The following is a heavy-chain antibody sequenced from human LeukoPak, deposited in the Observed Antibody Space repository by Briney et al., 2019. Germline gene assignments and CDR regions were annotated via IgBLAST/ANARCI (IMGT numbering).Heavy chain of an antibody. CDR2: IDHNGRT. CDR1: GGSISRYY. D-gene: IGHD3-16*01. V-gene: IGHV4-59*08. CDR3: ARHLGLMTNLQY. J-gene: IGHJ1*01. Sequence: PETLSLTCTVSGGSISRYYWSWIRLPPGKGLEYIGCIDHNGRTNYSPSLQSRVTMSVDTSKNQFSLNLTSVTAADTAVYYCARHLGLMTNLQYWGPGTLITVSS.